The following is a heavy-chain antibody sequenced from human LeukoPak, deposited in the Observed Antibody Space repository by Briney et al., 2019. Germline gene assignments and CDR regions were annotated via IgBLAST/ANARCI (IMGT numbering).Heavy chain of an antibody. Sequence: GGSLRLSCAASGFSFSSYAMSWVRQAPGKGLEWVSGINWNGGSTGYADSVKGRFTISRDNSKNTLYLQMNSLRAEDTAVYYCAKDFNGIVVVITRGYYFDYWGQGTLVTVSS. CDR2: INWNGGST. V-gene: IGHV3-23*01. D-gene: IGHD3-22*01. J-gene: IGHJ4*02. CDR3: AKDFNGIVVVITRGYYFDY. CDR1: GFSFSSYA.